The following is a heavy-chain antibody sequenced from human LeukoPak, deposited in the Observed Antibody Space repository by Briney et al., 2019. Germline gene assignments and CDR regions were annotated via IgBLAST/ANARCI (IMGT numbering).Heavy chain of an antibody. J-gene: IGHJ4*02. CDR1: GFTFSSYS. CDR2: ISSSSSYI. V-gene: IGHV3-21*01. Sequence: GGSLRLSCAASGFTFSSYSMNWVRQAPEKGLEWVSSISSSSSYIYYADSVKGRFTISRDNAKNSLYLQMNSLRAEDTAVYYCARGTCLGELSLYTYWGQGTLVTVSS. D-gene: IGHD3-16*02. CDR3: ARGTCLGELSLYTY.